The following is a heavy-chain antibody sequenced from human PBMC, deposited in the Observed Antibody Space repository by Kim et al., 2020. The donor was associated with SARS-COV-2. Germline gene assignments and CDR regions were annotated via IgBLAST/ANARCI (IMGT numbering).Heavy chain of an antibody. J-gene: IGHJ6*02. V-gene: IGHV3-49*04. Sequence: GGSLRVSCTASGLTFGDYAMSWVRQAPGKGLEWVGFIRSKAYGGTTEYAASVKGRFTISRDDSKSIAYLQMNSLKTEDTAVYYCTRVDYGDSDYYYYGMDVWGQGTTVTVSS. CDR3: TRVDYGDSDYYYYGMDV. CDR1: GLTFGDYA. CDR2: IRSKAYGGTT. D-gene: IGHD4-17*01.